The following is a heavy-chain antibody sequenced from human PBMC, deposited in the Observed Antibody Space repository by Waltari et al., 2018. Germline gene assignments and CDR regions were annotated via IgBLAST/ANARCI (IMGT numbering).Heavy chain of an antibody. CDR2: ISWNSGSI. CDR1: GFTFDDYA. V-gene: IGHV3-9*01. CDR3: AKGQASYYYYYMDV. J-gene: IGHJ6*03. Sequence: EVQLVESGGGLVQPGRSLRLSCAASGFTFDDYAVTWVRQAPGKGLEWVSGISWNSGSIGYADSVKGRFTISRDNAKNSLYLQMNSLRAEDTALYYCAKGQASYYYYYMDVWGKGTTVTVSS.